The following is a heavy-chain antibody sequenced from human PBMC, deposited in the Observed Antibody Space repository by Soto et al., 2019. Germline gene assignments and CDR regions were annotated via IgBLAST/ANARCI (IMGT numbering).Heavy chain of an antibody. V-gene: IGHV1-2*04. D-gene: IGHD3-9*01. CDR1: GYTFTGYY. J-gene: IGHJ6*02. CDR2: INPNSGGT. CDR3: ARSDYDILTGYYPDYYYYGMDV. Sequence: AASVKVSCKASGYTFTGYYMHWVRQAPGQGLEWMGWINPNSGGTNYAQKFQGWVTMTRDTSISTAYMELSRLRSDDTAVYYCARSDYDILTGYYPDYYYYGMDVWGQGTTVTVSS.